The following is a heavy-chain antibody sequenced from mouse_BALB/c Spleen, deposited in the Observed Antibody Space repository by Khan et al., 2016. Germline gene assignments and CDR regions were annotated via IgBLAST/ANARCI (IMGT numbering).Heavy chain of an antibody. V-gene: IGHV9-4*02. CDR2: INTHTRVP. J-gene: IGHJ4*01. CDR3: ARGYGYNYAMDY. D-gene: IGHD2-2*01. CDR1: GYSFTTAG. Sequence: QIQLVQSGPELKKPGETVRISCKASGYSFTTAGVQWVQKMPGKGLKWIGWINTHTRVPKYAEDFKGRFAFSLDTSANIAYLQISNLQHEDTATYFCARGYGYNYAMDYWGQGTSVTVSS.